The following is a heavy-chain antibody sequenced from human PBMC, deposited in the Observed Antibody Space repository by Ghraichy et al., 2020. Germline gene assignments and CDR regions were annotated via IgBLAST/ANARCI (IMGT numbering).Heavy chain of an antibody. CDR3: AKEARDCRGGSCYSFYFDD. Sequence: GGSLRLTCAASGFTFTGFGMHWVRQAPGKGLEWVAFIRYDESNKQYANSVKGRFTISRDNSRSTLYLQMNSLGTEDTAVYYCAKEARDCRGGSCYSFYFDDWGQGTLVTVSS. D-gene: IGHD2-15*01. J-gene: IGHJ4*02. CDR1: GFTFTGFG. V-gene: IGHV3-30*02. CDR2: IRYDESNK.